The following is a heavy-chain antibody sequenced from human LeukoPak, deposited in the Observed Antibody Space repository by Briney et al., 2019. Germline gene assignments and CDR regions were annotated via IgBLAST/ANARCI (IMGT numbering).Heavy chain of an antibody. CDR2: ISSSSSTI. Sequence: GGSLRLSCAASGFTFSSYSMNWVRQAPGKGLEWVSYISSSSSTIYYADSVKGRFTISRDNAKNSLYLQMNSLRAEDTAVYYCARTHIVVVTAQSHYWGQGTLVTVSS. D-gene: IGHD2-21*02. CDR3: ARTHIVVVTAQSHY. J-gene: IGHJ4*02. CDR1: GFTFSSYS. V-gene: IGHV3-48*04.